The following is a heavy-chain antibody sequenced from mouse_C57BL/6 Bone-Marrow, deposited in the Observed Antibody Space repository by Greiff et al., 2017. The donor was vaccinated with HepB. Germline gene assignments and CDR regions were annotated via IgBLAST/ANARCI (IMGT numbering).Heavy chain of an antibody. CDR2: IYPRDGST. CDR3: ARDYAKGDYFDY. V-gene: IGHV1-78*01. D-gene: IGHD1-1*01. Sequence: VQLQQSDAELVKPGASVKISCKVSGYTFTDHTIHWMKQRPEPGLEWIGSIYPRDGSTKYNEKFKGKATLTADKSSSPAYMQLNSLTSEDSAVYFCARDYAKGDYFDYWGQGTTLPVSS. CDR1: GYTFTDHT. J-gene: IGHJ2*01.